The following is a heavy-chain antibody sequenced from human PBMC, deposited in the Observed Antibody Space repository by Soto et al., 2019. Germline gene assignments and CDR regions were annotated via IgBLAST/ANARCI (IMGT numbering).Heavy chain of an antibody. V-gene: IGHV3-23*01. CDR1: GFTFSSYA. Sequence: PGGSLRLSCAASGFTFSSYAMSWVRQAPGKGLEWVSAISGSGGSTYYADSVKGRFTISRDNSKNTLYLQMNSLRAEDTAVYYCAKRDYDFWSGYPNYFDYRGQGTLVTVSS. J-gene: IGHJ4*02. CDR2: ISGSGGST. CDR3: AKRDYDFWSGYPNYFDY. D-gene: IGHD3-3*01.